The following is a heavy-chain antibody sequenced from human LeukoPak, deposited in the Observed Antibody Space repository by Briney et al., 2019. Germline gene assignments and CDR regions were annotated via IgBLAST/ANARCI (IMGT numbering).Heavy chain of an antibody. CDR3: ARVLGHSSSWYYGGSFDI. Sequence: SETLSLTCTVSGDSITSSAFYWSWIRQPPGKGLEWIGYIYYSGSTNYNPSLKSRVTISVDTSKNQFSLKLSSVTAADTAVYYCARVLGHSSSWYYGGSFDIWGQGTMVTVSS. CDR2: IYYSGST. D-gene: IGHD6-13*01. J-gene: IGHJ3*02. V-gene: IGHV4-61*08. CDR1: GDSITSSAFY.